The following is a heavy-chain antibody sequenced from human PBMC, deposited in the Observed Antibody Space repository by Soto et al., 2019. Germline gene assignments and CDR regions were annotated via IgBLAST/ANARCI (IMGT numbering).Heavy chain of an antibody. CDR2: IYYSGST. V-gene: IGHV4-31*03. CDR3: ARAYSISWHPRWFDP. Sequence: PSETLSLTCTVSGGSISSGGYYWSWIRQHPGKGLEWIGYIYYSGSTYYNPSLKSRVTISVDTSKNQFSLKLSSVTAADTAVYYCARAYSISWHPRWFDPWGQGTLVTVSS. CDR1: GGSISSGGYY. D-gene: IGHD6-13*01. J-gene: IGHJ5*02.